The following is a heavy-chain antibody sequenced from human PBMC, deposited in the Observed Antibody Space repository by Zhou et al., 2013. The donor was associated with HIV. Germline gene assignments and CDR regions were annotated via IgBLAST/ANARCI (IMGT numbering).Heavy chain of an antibody. CDR1: GYTFDNFY. Sequence: QAQLVQSGAEVKKPGASVRLSCTASGYTFDNFYIHWVRQAPGQGLEWMGIINPSSGGTTRYAQTFQGRVTMTKDTSTATVYMELTSLRSEDTAVYYCARGRGHRSGYYDGWGQGTSGHRLF. CDR2: INPSSGGTT. J-gene: IGHJ3*01. V-gene: IGHV1-46*02. D-gene: IGHD3-16*01. CDR3: ARGRGHRSGYYDG.